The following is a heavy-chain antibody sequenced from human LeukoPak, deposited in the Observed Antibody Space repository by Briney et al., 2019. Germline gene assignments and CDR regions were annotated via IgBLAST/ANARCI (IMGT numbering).Heavy chain of an antibody. V-gene: IGHV3-73*01. CDR2: IRSKANSYAT. J-gene: IGHJ4*02. Sequence: PGGSLRLSCAASGFTFSGSAMHWVRQASGKGLEWVGRIRSKANSYATAYAASVKGRFTISRDDSKNTAYLQMNSLKTEDTAVYYCTIGYYYDSSGYYYGYWGQGTLVTVSS. D-gene: IGHD3-22*01. CDR1: GFTFSGSA. CDR3: TIGYYYDSSGYYYGY.